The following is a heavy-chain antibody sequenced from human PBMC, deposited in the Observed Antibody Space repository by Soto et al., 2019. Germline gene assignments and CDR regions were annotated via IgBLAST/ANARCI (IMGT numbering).Heavy chain of an antibody. CDR1: GGSISSSSYY. Sequence: SETLSLTCTVSGGSISSSSYYWGWIRQPPGKGLEWIGSIYYSGSTYYNPSLKSRVTISVDTSKNQFSLKLSSVTAADTAVYYCARRGRGVVPAAIPSYYYGMDVWGQGTTVTVS. D-gene: IGHD2-2*02. CDR2: IYYSGST. V-gene: IGHV4-39*01. CDR3: ARRGRGVVPAAIPSYYYGMDV. J-gene: IGHJ6*02.